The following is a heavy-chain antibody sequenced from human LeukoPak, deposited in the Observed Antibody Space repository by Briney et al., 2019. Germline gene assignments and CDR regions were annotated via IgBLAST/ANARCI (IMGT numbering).Heavy chain of an antibody. CDR3: ARGGMDYDFWSGPTNYYFDY. V-gene: IGHV3-21*01. CDR2: ISSSSSYI. J-gene: IGHJ4*02. CDR1: GFTFSSYS. Sequence: GGSLSLSCRASGFTFSSYSMNWVRQAPGKGLEWVSSISSSSSYIYYADSVKGRFTISRDNAKNSLYLQMNSLRAEDTAVYYCARGGMDYDFWSGPTNYYFDYWGQGTLVTVFS. D-gene: IGHD3-3*01.